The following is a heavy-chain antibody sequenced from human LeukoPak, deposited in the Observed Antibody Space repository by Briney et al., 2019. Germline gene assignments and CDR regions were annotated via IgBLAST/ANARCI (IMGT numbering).Heavy chain of an antibody. D-gene: IGHD5-18*01. J-gene: IGHJ6*03. CDR2: ISGSGGST. CDR1: GFTFSSYA. V-gene: IGHV3-23*01. Sequence: GGFLRLSCAASGFTFSSYAMSWVRQAPGKGLEWVSAISGSGGSTYYADSVKGRFTISRDNSKNTLYLQMNSLRAEDSAVYYCATSGYSYGPDYYYMDVWGKGTTVTVSS. CDR3: ATSGYSYGPDYYYMDV.